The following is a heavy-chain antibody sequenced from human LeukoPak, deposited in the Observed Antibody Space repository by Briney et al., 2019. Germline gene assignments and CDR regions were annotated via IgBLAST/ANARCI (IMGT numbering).Heavy chain of an antibody. CDR2: ISNDGGGT. D-gene: IGHD3-22*01. V-gene: IGHV3-23*01. CDR1: GFIFNNYG. CDR3: AKGSSGYFADL. J-gene: IGHJ5*02. Sequence: GGSLRLSCAASGFIFNNYGLIWFRKPPGKGLEWVSAISNDGGGTQYADFVEGRFTISRDNSKNTLFLQMSSLRAEDTALYYCAKGSSGYFADLWGQGTLVTVSS.